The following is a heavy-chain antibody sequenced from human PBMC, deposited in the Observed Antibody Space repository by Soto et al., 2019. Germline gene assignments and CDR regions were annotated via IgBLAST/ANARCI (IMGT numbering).Heavy chain of an antibody. J-gene: IGHJ6*02. D-gene: IGHD2-2*01. Sequence: QVQLVQSGAEVNKPGSSLKVSCKASGGTFTNYAFSWVRQAPGQGPEWRGGIIPIFGTPDYAQKFQGRVIITADDSTRTVSMELNSLRSDDTAVYYCARERSVGYCITTTCPNPFYYYAMDVWGQGTTVTVSS. V-gene: IGHV1-69*12. CDR3: ARERSVGYCITTTCPNPFYYYAMDV. CDR2: IIPIFGTP. CDR1: GGTFTNYA.